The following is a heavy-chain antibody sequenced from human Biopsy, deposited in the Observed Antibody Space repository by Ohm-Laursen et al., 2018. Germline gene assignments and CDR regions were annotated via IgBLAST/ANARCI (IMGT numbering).Heavy chain of an antibody. V-gene: IGHV4-59*03. CDR2: TYYTGKT. CDR3: AKNSGYSHDY. CDR1: DGSISGYY. D-gene: IGHD3-22*01. Sequence: GTLSLTCTVSDGSISGYYWSWIRQAPGKGLEWIGFTYYTGKTKSNPSLKSRLTMSVDTSKNQFSLNLTTVTTADTAVYYCAKNSGYSHDYWGPGILVTVPS. J-gene: IGHJ4*01.